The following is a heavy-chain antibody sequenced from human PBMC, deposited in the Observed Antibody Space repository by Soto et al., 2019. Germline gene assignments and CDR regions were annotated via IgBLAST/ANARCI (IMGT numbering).Heavy chain of an antibody. J-gene: IGHJ4*02. Sequence: VTTSETLSLTCTVSGGSISRFYWNWIRQSPGKGLEWIGHIYNGETTKYNPSLKSRVTISVDTSKNQFSLKLSSVTAADTAVYYCARMNYYDTSGYPFDYWGQGMMVTVS. V-gene: IGHV4-4*09. D-gene: IGHD3-22*01. CDR2: IYNGETT. CDR3: ARMNYYDTSGYPFDY. CDR1: GGSISRFY.